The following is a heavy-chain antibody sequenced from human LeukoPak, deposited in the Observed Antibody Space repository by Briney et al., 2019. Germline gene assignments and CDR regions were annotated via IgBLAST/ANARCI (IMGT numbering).Heavy chain of an antibody. Sequence: SETLSLTCTVSGGSISSYYWSWIRQPPGKGLGWIGYIYYSGSTNYNPSLKSRVTISVDTSKNQFSLKLSSVTAADTAVYYRARRNTAMVSFDYWGQGTLVTVSS. CDR1: GGSISSYY. V-gene: IGHV4-59*08. CDR3: ARRNTAMVSFDY. CDR2: IYYSGST. D-gene: IGHD5-18*01. J-gene: IGHJ4*02.